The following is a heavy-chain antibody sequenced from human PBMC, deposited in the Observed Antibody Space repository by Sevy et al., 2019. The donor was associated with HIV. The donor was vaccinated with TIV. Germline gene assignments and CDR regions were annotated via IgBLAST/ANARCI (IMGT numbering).Heavy chain of an antibody. V-gene: IGHV3-9*01. CDR3: AKDLGPGYSSSSYYYFDN. D-gene: IGHD6-13*01. Sequence: GGSLRLSCAASGFTFDDYAMHWVRQAPGKGLEWVSGISWNSGSIGYADSVKGRFTISRDNAKNSLYLQMNILRAEDAALYYCAKDLGPGYSSSSYYYFDNWGQGTLVTVSS. CDR2: ISWNSGSI. CDR1: GFTFDDYA. J-gene: IGHJ4*02.